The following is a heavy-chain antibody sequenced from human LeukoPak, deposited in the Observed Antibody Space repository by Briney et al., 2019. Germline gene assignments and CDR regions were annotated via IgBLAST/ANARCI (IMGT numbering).Heavy chain of an antibody. CDR1: GFTFSSYW. Sequence: GGSLRLSCAASGFTFSSYWMHWVRQAPGKGLVWVSRINSDGSSTIYADSVKGRFTISRDNARNTLYLQMNSLRAEDTAVYYCAKDSSNGWYYLDYWGQGILVTVSS. V-gene: IGHV3-74*01. CDR2: INSDGSST. J-gene: IGHJ4*02. D-gene: IGHD6-19*01. CDR3: AKDSSNGWYYLDY.